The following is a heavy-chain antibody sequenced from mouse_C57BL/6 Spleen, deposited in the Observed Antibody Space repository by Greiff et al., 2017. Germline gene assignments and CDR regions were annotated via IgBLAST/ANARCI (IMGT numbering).Heavy chain of an antibody. D-gene: IGHD1-1*01. J-gene: IGHJ2*01. CDR3: ARVPHYYGSRGYYFDY. CDR1: GYSITSGYD. CDR2: ISYSGST. V-gene: IGHV3-1*01. Sequence: EVQLVESGPGMVKPSQSLSLTCTVTGYSITSGYDWHWIRHFPGNKLEWMGYISYSGSTNYNPSLKSRISITHDTSKNHFFLKLNSVTTEDTATYYCARVPHYYGSRGYYFDYWGQGTTLTVSS.